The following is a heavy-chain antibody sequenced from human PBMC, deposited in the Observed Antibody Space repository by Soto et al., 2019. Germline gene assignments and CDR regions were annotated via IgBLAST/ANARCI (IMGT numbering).Heavy chain of an antibody. CDR2: IHYTGST. V-gene: IGHV4-59*01. J-gene: IGHJ4*02. CDR3: ARGNGYNIY. CDR1: GGSISSYY. Sequence: SETLSLTCTVSGGSISSYYWNWIRQPLGKGLEWIGYIHYTGSTNHNPSLKSRVTISVDTSKNQFSLKLRSVTAADTAVYYCARGNGYNIYWGQGTLVTVSS. D-gene: IGHD5-12*01.